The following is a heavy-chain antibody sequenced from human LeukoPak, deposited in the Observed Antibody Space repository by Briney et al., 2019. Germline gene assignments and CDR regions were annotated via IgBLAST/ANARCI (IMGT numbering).Heavy chain of an antibody. Sequence: ASVKVSCKASGYTFTGYYMHWVRQAPGQGLEWMGIINPSGGSTSYAQKFQGRVTMTRDTFTSTVYMELSSLRSEDTAVYYCARTLYSSGWYDYWGQGTLVTVSS. D-gene: IGHD6-19*01. CDR2: INPSGGST. J-gene: IGHJ4*02. CDR3: ARTLYSSGWYDY. V-gene: IGHV1-46*01. CDR1: GYTFTGYY.